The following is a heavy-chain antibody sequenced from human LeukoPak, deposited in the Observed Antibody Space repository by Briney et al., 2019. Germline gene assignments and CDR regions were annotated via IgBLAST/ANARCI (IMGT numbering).Heavy chain of an antibody. V-gene: IGHV3-23*01. CDR3: ANHGVYSGSYCMDV. CDR1: GFTFSRYA. CDR2: FGNSA. D-gene: IGHD1-26*01. J-gene: IGHJ6*02. Sequence: PGGSLRLSCAASGFTFSRYAMSWVRQAPGKGLEWVSTFGNSAHYADSVKGRFTISRDNSKNTLYLQMNSLRADDTAVYYCANHGVYSGSYCMDVWGQGTTVIVSS.